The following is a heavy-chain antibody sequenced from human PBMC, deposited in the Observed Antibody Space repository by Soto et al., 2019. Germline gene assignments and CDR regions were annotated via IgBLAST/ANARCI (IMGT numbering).Heavy chain of an antibody. CDR2: IIPIFGTA. D-gene: IGHD5-18*01. Sequence: QVQLVQSGAEVKKPGSSVKVSCKASGGTFSSYAISWVRQAPGQGLEWMGGIIPIFGTANYAQKFQGRVTITADESTSTAYMELSSLRSEDTAVYYCARDQGMDTAMPQISHILNHAFDIWGQGTMVTVSS. V-gene: IGHV1-69*12. CDR1: GGTFSSYA. J-gene: IGHJ3*02. CDR3: ARDQGMDTAMPQISHILNHAFDI.